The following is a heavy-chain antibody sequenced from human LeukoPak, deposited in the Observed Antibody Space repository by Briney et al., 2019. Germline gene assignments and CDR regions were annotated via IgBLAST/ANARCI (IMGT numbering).Heavy chain of an antibody. Sequence: KPSETLSLTCAVYGGSFSGYYWSWIRQPPGKGLEWIGEINHSGSTNYNPSLKSRVTISVDTSKNQFSLKLSSVTAADTAVYYCARAIVVHNFDYWGQGTLVTVSS. CDR2: INHSGST. D-gene: IGHD3-22*01. V-gene: IGHV4-34*01. CDR3: ARAIVVHNFDY. CDR1: GGSFSGYY. J-gene: IGHJ4*02.